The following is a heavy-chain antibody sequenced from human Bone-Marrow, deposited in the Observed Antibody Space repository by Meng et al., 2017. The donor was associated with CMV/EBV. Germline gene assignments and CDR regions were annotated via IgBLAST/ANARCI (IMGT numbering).Heavy chain of an antibody. CDR1: RFTFSSYA. D-gene: IGHD6-13*01. CDR2: ISYDGSNK. V-gene: IGHV3-30*14. J-gene: IGHJ6*02. CDR3: ARDLSGGSSSCYKPEGMDV. Sequence: GESLKISCAASRFTFSSYAMHWLRQAPGKGLEWVAVISYDGSNKYYADSVKGRFTISRDNSKNTLYLQMNSLRAEDTAVYCCARDLSGGSSSCYKPEGMDVWGQGTTVTVSS.